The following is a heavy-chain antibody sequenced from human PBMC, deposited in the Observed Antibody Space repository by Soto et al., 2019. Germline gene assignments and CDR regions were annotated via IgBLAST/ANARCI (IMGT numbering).Heavy chain of an antibody. J-gene: IGHJ4*02. CDR2: IVPIYRTA. V-gene: IGHV1-69*13. Sequence: SVKVSCKASGGTFSSYRINWVRQAPGQGLEWVGGIVPIYRTADYAQKFQGRVTITADESARTSYMELRSLKSQDTAVYYCVRDSGAKLSRSWGQGTLVTVSS. D-gene: IGHD6-13*01. CDR1: GGTFSSYR. CDR3: VRDSGAKLSRS.